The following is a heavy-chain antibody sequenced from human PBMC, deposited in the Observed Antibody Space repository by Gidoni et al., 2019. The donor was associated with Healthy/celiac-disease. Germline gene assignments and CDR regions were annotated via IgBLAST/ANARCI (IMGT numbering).Heavy chain of an antibody. Sequence: QVQLVESGGGVVQPGRSLRLSCAASGFTFSSYGMHWVRQAPGKGLEWVAVIWYDGSNKYYADSVKGRFTISRDNSKNTLYLQMNSLRAEDTAVYYCARDLYDFWSGYYWGEVGYWGQGTLVTVSS. J-gene: IGHJ4*02. CDR2: IWYDGSNK. V-gene: IGHV3-33*01. CDR1: GFTFSSYG. D-gene: IGHD3-3*01. CDR3: ARDLYDFWSGYYWGEVGY.